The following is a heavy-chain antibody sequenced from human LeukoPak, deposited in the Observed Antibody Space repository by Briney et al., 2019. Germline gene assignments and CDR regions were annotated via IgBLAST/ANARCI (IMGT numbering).Heavy chain of an antibody. D-gene: IGHD6-13*01. CDR1: GFTFSDYY. V-gene: IGHV3-11*04. CDR3: ARALSGYSSSWYSHYDAFDI. Sequence: PGGSLRLSCAASGFTFSDYYMSWIRQAPGKGLEWVSYISSSGSTIYYADSVKGRFTISRDNAKNSLYLQMNSLRAEDTAVYYCARALSGYSSSWYSHYDAFDIWGQGTMVTVSS. J-gene: IGHJ3*02. CDR2: ISSSGSTI.